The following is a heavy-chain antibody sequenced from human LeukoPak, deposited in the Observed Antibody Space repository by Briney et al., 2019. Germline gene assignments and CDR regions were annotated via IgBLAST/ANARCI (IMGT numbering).Heavy chain of an antibody. D-gene: IGHD6-6*01. J-gene: IGHJ4*02. CDR3: ARHRAYSSASPFDY. CDR1: GGSISSLY. V-gene: IGHV4-59*08. CDR2: IYYTGST. Sequence: PSETLSLTCSVSGGSISSLYWSWIRQPPGKGLEWIGYIYYTGSTNYNPSLKSRVTIFVDMSKNQFSLRLSSVTAADTALYYCARHRAYSSASPFDYRGQGTLVTVSS.